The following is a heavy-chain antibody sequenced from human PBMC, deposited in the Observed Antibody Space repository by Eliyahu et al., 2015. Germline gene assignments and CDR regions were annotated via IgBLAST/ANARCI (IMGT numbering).Heavy chain of an antibody. V-gene: IGHV1-18*04. CDR3: ARDLGFGGRYGMDV. CDR2: VSAYNGNT. CDR1: GYXFXSXG. J-gene: IGHJ6*02. D-gene: IGHD3-10*01. Sequence: QVQLVQSGAEVKKPGASVKXXCKASGYXFXSXGISWVRQAPGQGLEWMGXVSAYNGNTNYAQKLQGRVTMTTDTSTSTAYMELRSLRSDDTAVYYCARDLGFGGRYGMDVWGQGTTVTVSS.